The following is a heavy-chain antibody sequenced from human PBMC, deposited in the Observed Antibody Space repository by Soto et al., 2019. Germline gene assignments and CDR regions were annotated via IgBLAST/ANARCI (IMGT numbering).Heavy chain of an antibody. D-gene: IGHD3-10*01. V-gene: IGHV4-39*01. CDR2: IYYSGST. J-gene: IGHJ5*02. Sequence: LSLTCTVSGGSISSSSYYWGWIRQPPGKGLEWIGSIYYSGSTYYNPSLKSRVTISVDTSKNQFSLKLSSVAAADTALYYGASTMVRGVIRAPNWFDPWGQGTLVTVSS. CDR1: GGSISSSSYY. CDR3: ASTMVRGVIRAPNWFDP.